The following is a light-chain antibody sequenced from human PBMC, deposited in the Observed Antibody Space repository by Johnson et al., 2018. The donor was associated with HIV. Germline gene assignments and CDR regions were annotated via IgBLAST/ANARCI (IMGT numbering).Light chain of an antibody. CDR3: GTWDSSLSAEV. V-gene: IGLV1-51*02. CDR1: SSNIGNNY. Sequence: QSALTQPPSVSAAPGQKVTISCSGSSSNIGNNYVSWYQQLPGTAPKLLIYENNKRPSGIPDRFSGSKSGTSATLGITGLQTGDEADYYCGTWDSSLSAEVFGTGTNVTVL. CDR2: ENN. J-gene: IGLJ1*01.